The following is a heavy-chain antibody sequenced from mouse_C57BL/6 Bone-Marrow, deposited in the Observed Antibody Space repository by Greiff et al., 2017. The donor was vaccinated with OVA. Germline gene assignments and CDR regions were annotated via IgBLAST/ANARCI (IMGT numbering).Heavy chain of an antibody. Sequence: QVQLQQSGAELARPGASVKLSCKASGYTFTSYGISWVKQRTGQGLEWIGEIYPRSGNTYYNEKFKGKATLTADKSSSTAYMELRSLTSEDSAVYFCATTGYWFAYWGQGTLVTVSA. D-gene: IGHD4-1*02. J-gene: IGHJ3*01. CDR3: ATTGYWFAY. CDR2: IYPRSGNT. CDR1: GYTFTSYG. V-gene: IGHV1-81*01.